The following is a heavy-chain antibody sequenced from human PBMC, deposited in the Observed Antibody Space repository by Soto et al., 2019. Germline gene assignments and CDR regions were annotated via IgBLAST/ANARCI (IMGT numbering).Heavy chain of an antibody. CDR1: GYTFTSYN. D-gene: IGHD3-10*01. CDR3: ARAAGRFGELYWFDP. Sequence: QVPLVQSGAEVKKPGASVKVSCKASGYTFTSYNMHWVRQAPGQGLEWVGMINPLGFSTTYALKCRGRVTMTRETSTSTVSMELPNLRSEDTSVYYCARAAGRFGELYWFDPWGQGTLVTVAS. CDR2: INPLGFST. V-gene: IGHV1-46*01. J-gene: IGHJ5*02.